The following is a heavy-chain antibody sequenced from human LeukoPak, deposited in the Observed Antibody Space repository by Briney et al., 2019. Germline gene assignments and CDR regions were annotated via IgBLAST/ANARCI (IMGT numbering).Heavy chain of an antibody. CDR2: IYPGDSDT. J-gene: IGHJ3*02. CDR1: GFSFTSYW. Sequence: GESLQISCKGSGFSFTSYWIGWVRPLPGKGLEWMGIIYPGDSDTRYSPSFQGQVTISADKSISTAYLQWSSLKASDTAMYYCARHRGGAYYYDSGGYDIWGQGTMVTVSS. CDR3: ARHRGGAYYYDSGGYDI. D-gene: IGHD3-22*01. V-gene: IGHV5-51*01.